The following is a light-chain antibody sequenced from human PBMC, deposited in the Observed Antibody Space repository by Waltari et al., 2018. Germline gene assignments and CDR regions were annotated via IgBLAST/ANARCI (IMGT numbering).Light chain of an antibody. CDR2: KAS. J-gene: IGKJ1*01. CDR3: QQYNGYWT. Sequence: DIQMTQSPSTLSASVGYRVTITCRTSQSISSWLAWYQQKQGTAPKLLIYKASTLESGVPSRFSGSGSGTEFTLTINSLQPDDFATYYCQQYNGYWTFGQGTKVEIK. V-gene: IGKV1-5*03. CDR1: QSISSW.